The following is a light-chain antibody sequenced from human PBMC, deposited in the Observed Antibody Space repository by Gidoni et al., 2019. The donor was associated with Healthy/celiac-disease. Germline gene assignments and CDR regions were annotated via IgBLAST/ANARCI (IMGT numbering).Light chain of an antibody. J-gene: IGKJ2*01. Sequence: DIQMTQSPSTLSASVGDRVTITCRASQSISSWLAWYQQKPGKAPKLLIYKASSLESGVPSRFSGSGSGTDFTLTISRLQPDDFATYYCQQYNSYSGSTFGQGTKLEIK. V-gene: IGKV1-5*03. CDR3: QQYNSYSGST. CDR2: KAS. CDR1: QSISSW.